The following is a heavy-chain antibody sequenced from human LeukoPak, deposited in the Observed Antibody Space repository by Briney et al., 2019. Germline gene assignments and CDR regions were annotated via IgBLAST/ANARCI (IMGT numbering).Heavy chain of an antibody. J-gene: IGHJ4*02. V-gene: IGHV3-48*01. CDR3: TREMGSAWGIVDS. CDR2: ISSSSSTI. Sequence: GGSLRLSCAASGFIFSSYSMNWVRQAPGKGLEWVSYISSSSSTIYYADSVQGRFTISRDNSKNTLYLLMNTLRAEDTAVYYCTREMGSAWGIVDSLGQGTLVTVSS. D-gene: IGHD3-16*01. CDR1: GFIFSSYS.